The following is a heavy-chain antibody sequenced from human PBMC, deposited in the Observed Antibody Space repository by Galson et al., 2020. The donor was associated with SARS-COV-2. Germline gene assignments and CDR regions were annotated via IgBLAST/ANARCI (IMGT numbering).Heavy chain of an antibody. Sequence: SETLSLTCTVPSGSINSFFWRWNRQPPGKGLEWPGYIYHSGATYYNPSLKSRVAISVDTSKNQFTLNLNSVTAADTAVYYWARYQGSPGYYYYGMDVGGQGTTVTVSS. V-gene: IGHV4-59*01. D-gene: IGHD2-15*01. CDR1: SGSINSFF. J-gene: IGHJ6*02. CDR2: IYHSGAT. CDR3: ARYQGSPGYYYYGMDV.